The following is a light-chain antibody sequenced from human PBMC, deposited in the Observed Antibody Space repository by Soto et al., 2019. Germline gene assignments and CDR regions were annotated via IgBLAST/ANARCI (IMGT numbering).Light chain of an antibody. J-gene: IGLJ1*01. Sequence: QSALTQPRSVSGSAEQSVTISCTRTSSDVGGYNYVSWYQQHPGKAPKLMIYDVSKRPSGVPDRFSGSKSGNTASLTISGLQAEDEADYYCCSYAGSYTFDVFGTGTKLTVL. CDR2: DVS. V-gene: IGLV2-11*01. CDR1: SSDVGGYNY. CDR3: CSYAGSYTFDV.